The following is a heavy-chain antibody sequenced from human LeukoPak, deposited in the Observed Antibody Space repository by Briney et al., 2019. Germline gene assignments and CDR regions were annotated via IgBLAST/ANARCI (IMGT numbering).Heavy chain of an antibody. V-gene: IGHV4-39*07. CDR1: GGSISTINYY. CDR3: ARVRQGSGWVNDN. Sequence: SSETLSLTCTVSGGSISTINYYWGWIRQPPGKGLEWIGSIYYSGSTYYNPSLKSRFTISVDTSKNQFSLKLSSVTAADTAVYYCARVRQGSGWVNDNWGQGTLVTVSS. D-gene: IGHD6-19*01. J-gene: IGHJ4*02. CDR2: IYYSGST.